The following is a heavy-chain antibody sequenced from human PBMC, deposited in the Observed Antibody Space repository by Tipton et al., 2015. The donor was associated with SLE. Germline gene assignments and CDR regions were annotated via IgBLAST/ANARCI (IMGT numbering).Heavy chain of an antibody. Sequence: LRLSCSVSGASINTYYWSWIRQPPGKGLEWIGYIYTRGRTSSNPSLESRLTMSLDTSKNQFSLKLSSVTAADTAVYFCARGQGYPNFDAWGQGTLVTVSS. CDR1: GASINTYY. V-gene: IGHV4-4*08. D-gene: IGHD5-12*01. J-gene: IGHJ4*02. CDR3: ARGQGYPNFDA. CDR2: IYTRGRT.